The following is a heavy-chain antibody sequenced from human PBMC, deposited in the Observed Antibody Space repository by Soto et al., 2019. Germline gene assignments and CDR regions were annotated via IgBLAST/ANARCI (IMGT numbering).Heavy chain of an antibody. CDR1: GGSISSSTYY. D-gene: IGHD6-19*01. Sequence: PSETLSLTCPVSGGSISSSTYYWGWMRQPPGKGLEWIASFFIGGNTYYNPSLKSRLTISVDTSKNHFSLKLTSVTAADTAVYFCARRGSRLSVAVAAFDYWSQGTLVTVSS. J-gene: IGHJ4*02. V-gene: IGHV4-39*02. CDR2: FFIGGNT. CDR3: ARRGSRLSVAVAAFDY.